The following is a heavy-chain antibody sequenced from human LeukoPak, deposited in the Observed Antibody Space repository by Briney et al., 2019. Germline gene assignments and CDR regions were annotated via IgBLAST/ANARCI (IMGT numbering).Heavy chain of an antibody. Sequence: ASVKVSCKASGYTFTSYGISWVRQAPGQGLEWMGWISAYNGNTNYAQKLQGRVTMTTDTSTSTAYMELRSLRSDDTAVYYCARDEWKYYYDSSGYSVRFHCYHYGMDVWGQGTTVTVSS. J-gene: IGHJ6*02. CDR3: ARDEWKYYYDSSGYSVRFHCYHYGMDV. D-gene: IGHD3-22*01. V-gene: IGHV1-18*01. CDR2: ISAYNGNT. CDR1: GYTFTSYG.